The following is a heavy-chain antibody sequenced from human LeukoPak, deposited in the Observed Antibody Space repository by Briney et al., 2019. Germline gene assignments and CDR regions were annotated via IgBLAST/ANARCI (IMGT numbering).Heavy chain of an antibody. V-gene: IGHV4-59*01. CDR3: AREATITVAGTRKFDY. D-gene: IGHD6-19*01. Sequence: SETLSLTCTVSGGSISDYYWGWIRQPPGKGLEWIGYIYYSGSTNYNPSLTSRVTISLDMSKNQFSLKLSSVTAADTAVYFCAREATITVAGTRKFDYWGQGTLVTVSS. CDR2: IYYSGST. J-gene: IGHJ4*02. CDR1: GGSISDYY.